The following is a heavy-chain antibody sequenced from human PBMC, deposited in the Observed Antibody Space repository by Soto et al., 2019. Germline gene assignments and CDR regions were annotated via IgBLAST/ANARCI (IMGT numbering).Heavy chain of an antibody. D-gene: IGHD3-16*01. Sequence: QVQLQESGPGLVKPSGTLSLTCAVSGGSVTISNWWSWVRQTPGKGLEWIGQIHHSGSTNNNPYHTSRVTISVDKSKNQYSLERKSVTAADTVVYYCAGGGYYFYMDVCGKGATVAVSS. CDR2: IHHSGST. CDR3: AGGGYYFYMDV. CDR1: GGSVTISNW. V-gene: IGHV4-4*02. J-gene: IGHJ6*03.